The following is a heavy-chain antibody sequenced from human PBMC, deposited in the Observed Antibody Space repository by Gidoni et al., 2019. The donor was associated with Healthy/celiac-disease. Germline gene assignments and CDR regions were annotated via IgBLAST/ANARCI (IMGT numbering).Heavy chain of an antibody. Sequence: QVQLQASGPGLVKPSQTLSLTCTVSGGSISSGSYYWSWIRQPAGKGLEWIGRIYTSGSTNYNPSLKSRVTISVDTSKNQFSLKLSSVTAADTAVYYCARALRSPKAFDIWGQGTMVTVSS. CDR2: IYTSGST. CDR3: ARALRSPKAFDI. CDR1: GGSISSGSYY. V-gene: IGHV4-61*02. J-gene: IGHJ3*02. D-gene: IGHD5-12*01.